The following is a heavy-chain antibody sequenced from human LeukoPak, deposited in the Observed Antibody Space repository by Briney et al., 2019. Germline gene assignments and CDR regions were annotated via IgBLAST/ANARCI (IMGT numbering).Heavy chain of an antibody. CDR2: IYYSGST. Sequence: SETLSLTCTVSGGSISSSSYYWGWIRQPPGKGLEWIGSIYYSGSTYYSPSLKSRVTISVDTSKNQFSLKLSSVTAADTAVYYCARDQYITIFGVVQNNWFDPWGQGTLVTVSS. CDR1: GGSISSSSYY. CDR3: ARDQYITIFGVVQNNWFDP. D-gene: IGHD3-3*01. J-gene: IGHJ5*02. V-gene: IGHV4-39*07.